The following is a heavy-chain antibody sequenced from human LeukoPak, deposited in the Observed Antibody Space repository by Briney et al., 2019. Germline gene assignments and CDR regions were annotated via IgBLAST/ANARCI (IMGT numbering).Heavy chain of an antibody. D-gene: IGHD5-24*01. J-gene: IGHJ6*02. CDR1: GDSIRTTRY. CDR2: VYFSGST. Sequence: SKTLSLTCTVSGDSIRTTRYWGWIRQPPGKGLEWIGAVYFSGSTYYNPSLKSRVIISVDTSKNQFSLKLTSVTAADTAVYYCATQGYNNQTMDVWGQGTTVTVSS. CDR3: ATQGYNNQTMDV. V-gene: IGHV4-39*01.